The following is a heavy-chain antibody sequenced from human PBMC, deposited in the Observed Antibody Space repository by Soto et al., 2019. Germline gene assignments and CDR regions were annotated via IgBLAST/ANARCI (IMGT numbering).Heavy chain of an antibody. CDR2: IIPILGIA. J-gene: IGHJ4*02. V-gene: IGHV1-69*02. CDR1: AGAFTSYT. D-gene: IGHD3-10*01. Sequence: QVQLVQSGAEVKKPGSSVKVSCKVSAGAFTSYTISWVRQAPGQGLEWMGRIIPILGIANYAQKFQGRVTITADKSTSTAYMELSSLRSEDTAVYYCARFSLSGDYFDYWGQGTLVTVSS. CDR3: ARFSLSGDYFDY.